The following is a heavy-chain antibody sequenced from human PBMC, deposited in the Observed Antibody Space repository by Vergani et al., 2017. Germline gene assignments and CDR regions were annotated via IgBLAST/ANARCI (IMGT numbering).Heavy chain of an antibody. Sequence: QVQLQQWGAGLLKPSETLSLTCAVYGGSFSGYYWSWIRQPPGKGLECIGEINHSGSTNYKQSLKSRVTISVDTSKNKFSLKLSSVTAADTAVYYCARARYVGATRLFLDYWGQGTLVTVSS. V-gene: IGHV4-34*01. CDR2: INHSGST. CDR1: GGSFSGYY. D-gene: IGHD1-26*01. J-gene: IGHJ4*02. CDR3: ARARYVGATRLFLDY.